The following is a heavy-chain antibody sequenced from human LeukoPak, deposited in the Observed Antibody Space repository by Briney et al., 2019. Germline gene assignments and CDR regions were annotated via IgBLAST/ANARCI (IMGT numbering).Heavy chain of an antibody. J-gene: IGHJ4*02. Sequence: RGSLRLSCAASGFTFSNAWMNWVRQAPGKGLEWVSGISGGGAGTYYADSVKGRFTISRDNSKNTLYLQMNSLRADDTAVYYCAKMVREFYTISYYFDYWGQGTLVSVSS. D-gene: IGHD2-8*01. CDR3: AKMVREFYTISYYFDY. CDR2: ISGGGAGT. V-gene: IGHV3-23*01. CDR1: GFTFSNAW.